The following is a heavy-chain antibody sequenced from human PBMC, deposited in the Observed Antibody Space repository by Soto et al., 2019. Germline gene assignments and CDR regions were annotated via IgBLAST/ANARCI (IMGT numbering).Heavy chain of an antibody. CDR1: GFTFSSYG. V-gene: IGHV3-30*03. J-gene: IGHJ4*02. Sequence: GGSLRLSCAASGFTFSSYGMHWVRQAPGKGLEWVAVISYDGSNKYYADSVKGRFTISRDNSKNTLYLQMNSLRAEDTAVYYCAIEFGSESPKYIYWGLGILVTVS. CDR3: AIEFGSESPKYIY. CDR2: ISYDGSNK. D-gene: IGHD3-16*01.